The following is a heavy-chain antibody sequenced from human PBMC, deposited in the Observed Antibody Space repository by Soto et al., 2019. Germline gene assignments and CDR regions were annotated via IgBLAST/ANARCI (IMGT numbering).Heavy chain of an antibody. Sequence: GASVKVSCKGSGYSFKYYGISWGRQAPGQGLEWLAWISAYTGNTNYAQNLQGRLTVTADTYTNTAYLKVRGLRSTDTAVYYCARDMISVTGTGLVWDYWGQGSLVTVSS. CDR1: GYSFKYYG. CDR3: ARDMISVTGTGLVWDY. V-gene: IGHV1-18*01. J-gene: IGHJ4*02. CDR2: ISAYTGNT. D-gene: IGHD1-7*01.